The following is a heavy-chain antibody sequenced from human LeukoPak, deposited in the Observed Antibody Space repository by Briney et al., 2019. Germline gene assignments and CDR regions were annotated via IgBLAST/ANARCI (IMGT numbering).Heavy chain of an antibody. J-gene: IGHJ4*02. CDR1: GGSISSYY. CDR2: IYYSGST. Sequence: SETLSLTCPVSGGSISSYYWSWIRQPPGKGLEWIGYIYYSGSTNYNPSLKSRVTISVDTSKNQFSLKLSSVTAADTAVYYCVRGGVIFINNGRFDYWGQGTLVTVSS. CDR3: VRGGVIFINNGRFDY. D-gene: IGHD3-10*01. V-gene: IGHV4-59*12.